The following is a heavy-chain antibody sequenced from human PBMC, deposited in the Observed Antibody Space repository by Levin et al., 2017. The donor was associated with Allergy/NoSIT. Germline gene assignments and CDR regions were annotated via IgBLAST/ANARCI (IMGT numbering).Heavy chain of an antibody. Sequence: HGESLKISCAASGFTFSDYYMSWIRQAPGKGLEWVSYISSSSSYTNYADSVKGRFTISRDNAKNSLYLQMNSLRAEDTAVYYCARERGSRPHYGDSFDYWGQGTLVTVSS. CDR1: GFTFSDYY. CDR2: ISSSSSYT. CDR3: ARERGSRPHYGDSFDY. J-gene: IGHJ4*02. D-gene: IGHD4-17*01. V-gene: IGHV3-11*05.